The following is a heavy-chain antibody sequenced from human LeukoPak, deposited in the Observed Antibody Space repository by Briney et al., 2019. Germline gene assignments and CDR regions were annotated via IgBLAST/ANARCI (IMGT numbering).Heavy chain of an antibody. CDR3: AREILRFDI. Sequence: ASVKVSFKASGYTFNSQGMNWVRQAPGQGLEWMGWINTDSGNPTYAQGFPGRFVFSLDSSVSTAYLQISNLMPQDSAKYYCAREILRFDIWGQGTTVTVSS. CDR1: GYTFNSQG. J-gene: IGHJ3*02. V-gene: IGHV7-4-1*02. CDR2: INTDSGNP.